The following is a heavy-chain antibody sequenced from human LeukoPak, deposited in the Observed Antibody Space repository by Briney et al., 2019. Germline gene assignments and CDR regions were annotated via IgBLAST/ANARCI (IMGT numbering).Heavy chain of an antibody. Sequence: SETLSLTCTVSGGSISSYYWSWIRQPPGKGLEWIGYIYYSGSTNYNPSLKSRVTISVDTSKNQFSLKLSSVTAADTAVYYCARIVAYDYYSYYYGIDVWGQGTTVTVSS. CDR2: IYYSGST. CDR1: GGSISSYY. CDR3: ARIVAYDYYSYYYGIDV. V-gene: IGHV4-59*01. J-gene: IGHJ6*02. D-gene: IGHD3-16*01.